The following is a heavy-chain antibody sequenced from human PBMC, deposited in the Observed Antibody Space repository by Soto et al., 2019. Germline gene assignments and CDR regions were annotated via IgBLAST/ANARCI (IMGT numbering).Heavy chain of an antibody. J-gene: IGHJ4*02. CDR1: GFTFSMYS. D-gene: IGHD6-19*01. Sequence: GGSLRLSCEVSGFTFSMYSMSWVRQTPGKGLEWVAKIPQDGVDGHYADSVKGRFTISRDDAKNSLYLQMNSLRAVDTAVYYCARDGPEVAVAGPPDYWGQGTLVTVSS. CDR3: ARDGPEVAVAGPPDY. CDR2: IPQDGVDG. V-gene: IGHV3-7*01.